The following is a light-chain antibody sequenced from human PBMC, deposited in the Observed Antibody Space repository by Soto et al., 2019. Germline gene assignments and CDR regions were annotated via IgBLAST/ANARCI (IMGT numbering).Light chain of an antibody. J-gene: IGKJ3*01. CDR2: AAS. Sequence: DIQMTQSPSSLSASVGDRVTITCRASQSISSYLNWYQQKPGKAPKLLIYAASTLQSGVPTRFSGSGSGTDFTLPISSLQPEDFATYYCQQSYSTPLFTFGPGTQVDIK. CDR1: QSISSY. CDR3: QQSYSTPLFT. V-gene: IGKV1-39*01.